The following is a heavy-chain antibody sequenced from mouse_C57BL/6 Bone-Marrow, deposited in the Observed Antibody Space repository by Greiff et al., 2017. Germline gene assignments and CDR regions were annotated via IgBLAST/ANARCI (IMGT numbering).Heavy chain of an antibody. CDR2: MDPEDGET. J-gene: IGHJ2*01. CDR1: GFNIKDYY. V-gene: IGHV14-2*01. CDR3: PISLIYYGTNY. Sequence: VQLQQSGAELVKPGASVKLSCTASGFNIKDYYIHWVKQRTDQGLEWIGRMDPEDGETKYAPKFQDKATITVATSSNTAYLQLSSLTSEYTAVYYCPISLIYYGTNYWGQGTTLTVSS. D-gene: IGHD1-1*01.